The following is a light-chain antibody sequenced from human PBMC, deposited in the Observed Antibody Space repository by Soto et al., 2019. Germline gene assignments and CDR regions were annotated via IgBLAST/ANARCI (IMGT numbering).Light chain of an antibody. CDR1: QSIINR. V-gene: IGKV1-5*01. Sequence: DIQMTQSPSTLSASVGDRVTITCRASQSIINRLAWYQQKPGKAPKVLIYDASSLESGVPSRFSGSGYGTEFILTISSLQPDDFATYYCQHYGGMWTFGQGTKV. J-gene: IGKJ1*01. CDR2: DAS. CDR3: QHYGGMWT.